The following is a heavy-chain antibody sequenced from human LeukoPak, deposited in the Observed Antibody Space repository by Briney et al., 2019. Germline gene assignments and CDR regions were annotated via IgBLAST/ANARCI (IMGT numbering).Heavy chain of an antibody. CDR1: GGSVTTHY. D-gene: IGHD6-19*01. Sequence: SETLSLTCSVSGGSVTTHYWSWIRQHPGKGLEWIGHIYYTGSTYYNPSLKSRVTISSETSKNQFSLKLSSVTAADTAVYYCARDNEWLDYWGQGNLVIVSS. V-gene: IGHV4-59*06. CDR3: ARDNEWLDY. CDR2: IYYTGST. J-gene: IGHJ4*02.